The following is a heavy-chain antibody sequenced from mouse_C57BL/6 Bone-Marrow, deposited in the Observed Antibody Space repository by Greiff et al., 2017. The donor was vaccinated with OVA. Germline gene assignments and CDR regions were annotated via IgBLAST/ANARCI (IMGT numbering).Heavy chain of an antibody. CDR1: GYTFTSYW. CDR2: IDPSDSYT. J-gene: IGHJ1*03. V-gene: IGHV1-50*01. Sequence: VQLQQSGAELVKPGASVKLSCKASGYTFTSYWMQWVKQRPGQGLEWIGEIDPSDSYTNYNQKFKGKATLTVDTSSSTAYMQLSSLTSEDSAVYYCARGYYWYFDVWGTGTTVTVSS. CDR3: ARGYYWYFDV. D-gene: IGHD2-2*01.